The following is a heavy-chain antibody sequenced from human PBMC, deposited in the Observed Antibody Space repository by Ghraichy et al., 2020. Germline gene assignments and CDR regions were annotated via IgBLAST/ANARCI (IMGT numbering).Heavy chain of an antibody. V-gene: IGHV4-59*01. Sequence: SETLSLTCTVSGGSISSYYWSWIRQPPGKGLEWIGYIYYSGSTNYNPSLKSRVTISVDTSKNQFSLKLSSVTAADTAVYYCATLYGGYGAYYYMDVWGKGTTVTVSS. CDR1: GGSISSYY. CDR2: IYYSGST. J-gene: IGHJ6*03. CDR3: ATLYGGYGAYYYMDV. D-gene: IGHD5-12*01.